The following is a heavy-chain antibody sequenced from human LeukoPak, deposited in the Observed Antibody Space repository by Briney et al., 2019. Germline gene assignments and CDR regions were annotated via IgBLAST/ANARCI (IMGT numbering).Heavy chain of an antibody. V-gene: IGHV1-2*02. Sequence: ASVKVSCKASGYTFTGYYMHWVRQAPGQGLEWMGWVNPNSGGTNYAQKFQGRVTMTRDTSISTAYMELSRLGSDDTAVYYCASLVRFLQWLSPDAFDIWGQGTMVTVSS. CDR3: ASLVRFLQWLSPDAFDI. J-gene: IGHJ3*02. D-gene: IGHD3-3*01. CDR1: GYTFTGYY. CDR2: VNPNSGGT.